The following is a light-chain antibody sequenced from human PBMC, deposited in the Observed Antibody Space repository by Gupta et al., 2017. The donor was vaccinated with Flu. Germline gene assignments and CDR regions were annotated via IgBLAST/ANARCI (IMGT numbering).Light chain of an antibody. J-gene: IGKJ4*01. V-gene: IGKV3-11*01. Sequence: PATLSLSPGERATLSCRASQSVSSYLAWYQQKPGQAPRLLIYGASNRATGIPARFSGSGSGTDFTLTISSLEPEDFAVYYCQQRSNWLLTFGGGTXVEIK. CDR2: GAS. CDR1: QSVSSY. CDR3: QQRSNWLLT.